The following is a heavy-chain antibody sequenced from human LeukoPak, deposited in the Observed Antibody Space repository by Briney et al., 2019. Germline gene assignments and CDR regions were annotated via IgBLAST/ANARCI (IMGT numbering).Heavy chain of an antibody. D-gene: IGHD1-26*01. CDR1: GGSISSYY. Sequence: SETLSLTCTVSGGSISSYYWSWIRQPPGKGLEWIGYIYYSGSTNYNPSLKSRVTISVDTSKNQFSLKLSSVTAADTAVYYCARDGARSSFDYWGQGTLVTVSS. J-gene: IGHJ4*02. V-gene: IGHV4-59*01. CDR2: IYYSGST. CDR3: ARDGARSSFDY.